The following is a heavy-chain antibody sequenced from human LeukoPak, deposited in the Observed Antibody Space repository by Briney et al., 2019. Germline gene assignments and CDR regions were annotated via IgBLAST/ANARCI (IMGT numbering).Heavy chain of an antibody. D-gene: IGHD3-16*01. CDR3: ARGGVLKSVDY. V-gene: IGHV4-59*11. CDR1: GGSISGHY. Sequence: SETLSLTCTVSGGSISGHYWTWIRQPPGKGLEWIGYIYDIGSTTYNPSLKSRVTISVDTSKNQFSLKLSSVTAADTAVYYCARGGVLKSVDYWGQGTLVTVS. CDR2: IYDIGST. J-gene: IGHJ4*02.